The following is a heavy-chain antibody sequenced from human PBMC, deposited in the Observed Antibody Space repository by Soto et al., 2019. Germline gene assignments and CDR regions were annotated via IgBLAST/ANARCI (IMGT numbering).Heavy chain of an antibody. Sequence: GGSLRLSCAASGFTFSSYAMHWVRQAPGKGLEWVAVIWYDGNNKYYADSVKGRFTISRDNSKNTLYLQMNSLRAEDTAVYYCARDRYSSSWYTFGSVYYYYGMDVWGQGTTVTVSS. CDR2: IWYDGNNK. J-gene: IGHJ6*02. D-gene: IGHD6-13*01. CDR3: ARDRYSSSWYTFGSVYYYYGMDV. CDR1: GFTFSSYA. V-gene: IGHV3-33*01.